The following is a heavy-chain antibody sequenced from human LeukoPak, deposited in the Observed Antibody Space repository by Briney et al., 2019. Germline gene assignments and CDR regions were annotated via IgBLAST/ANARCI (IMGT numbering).Heavy chain of an antibody. J-gene: IGHJ4*02. CDR1: GGSISSGGYY. CDR2: IYYSGST. D-gene: IGHD5-12*01. CDR3: ARAARRGGYRFPFDY. V-gene: IGHV4-31*03. Sequence: SETLSLTCTVSGGSISSGGYYWSWIRQHPGKGLEWIGYIYYSGSTYYNPSLKSRVTISVDTSKNQFSLKLSSVTAADTAVYYCARAARRGGYRFPFDYWGQGTLVTVSS.